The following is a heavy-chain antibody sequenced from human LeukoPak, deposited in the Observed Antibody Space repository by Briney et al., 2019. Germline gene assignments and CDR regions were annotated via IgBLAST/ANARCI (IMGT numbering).Heavy chain of an antibody. CDR1: GGSISSYY. Sequence: KTSETLSLTCTVSGGSISSYYWSWIRQPAGKGLEWIGRIYTSGSTNYNPSLKSRVTMSVDTSKNQFSLKLSSVTAADTTVYYCARVCDILYQTYYYYYMDVWGKGTTVTVSS. CDR2: IYTSGST. V-gene: IGHV4-4*07. CDR3: ARVCDILYQTYYYYYMDV. D-gene: IGHD2-8*01. J-gene: IGHJ6*03.